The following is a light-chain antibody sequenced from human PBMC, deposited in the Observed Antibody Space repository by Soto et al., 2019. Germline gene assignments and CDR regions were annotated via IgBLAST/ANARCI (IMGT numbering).Light chain of an antibody. Sequence: QSVLTQPASVSGSPGQSITISCTGTSSDVGGYNYVTWYQQHPGKAPKLMIYEIRNRPSGVSSRFSGSKSGNTASLTISGLQAEDEADYFCSSYTSSSTYVFGTGTKVTVL. CDR3: SSYTSSSTYV. V-gene: IGLV2-14*01. J-gene: IGLJ1*01. CDR2: EIR. CDR1: SSDVGGYNY.